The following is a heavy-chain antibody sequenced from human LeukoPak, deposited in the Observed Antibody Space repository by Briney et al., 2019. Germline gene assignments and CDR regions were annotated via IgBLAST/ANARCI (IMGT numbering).Heavy chain of an antibody. D-gene: IGHD3-22*01. V-gene: IGHV4-4*07. CDR1: GFSISNGYY. J-gene: IGHJ4*02. CDR3: AREGLYDSSGYIDY. CDR2: IYTSGST. Sequence: SETLSLTCAVSGFSISNGYYWSWIRQPAGKGLEWIGRIYTSGSTNYNPSLKSRVTMSVDTSKNQFSLKLSSVTAADTAVYYCAREGLYDSSGYIDYWGQGTLVTVSS.